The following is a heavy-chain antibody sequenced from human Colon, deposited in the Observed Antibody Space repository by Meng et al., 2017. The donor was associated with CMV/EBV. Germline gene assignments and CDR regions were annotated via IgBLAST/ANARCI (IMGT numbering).Heavy chain of an antibody. Sequence: GESLKISCAASGFNFSDYHMGWIRQAPGKGLEWISLISSSGRMMYYADSVKGRFTISRDNAKNSLYLQLSSLRAEDTAVYYCARIHYDSWSGYYRDYWGQGALVTVSS. CDR3: ARIHYDSWSGYYRDY. CDR1: GFNFSDYH. CDR2: ISSSGRMM. V-gene: IGHV3-11*04. D-gene: IGHD3-3*01. J-gene: IGHJ4*02.